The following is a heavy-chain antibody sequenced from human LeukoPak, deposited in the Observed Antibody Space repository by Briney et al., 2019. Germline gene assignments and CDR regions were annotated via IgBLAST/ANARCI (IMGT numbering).Heavy chain of an antibody. CDR3: ARVTGYMIEDYFDY. V-gene: IGHV4-59*01. CDR2: IYYSGST. CDR1: GGFISSYY. J-gene: IGHJ4*02. Sequence: TSETLSLTCTVSGGFISSYYWSWIRQPPGKGLEWIGYIYYSGSTNYNPSLKSRVTISVDTSKNQFSLRLSSVTAADTAVYYCARVTGYMIEDYFDYWGQGTLVTVSS. D-gene: IGHD3-22*01.